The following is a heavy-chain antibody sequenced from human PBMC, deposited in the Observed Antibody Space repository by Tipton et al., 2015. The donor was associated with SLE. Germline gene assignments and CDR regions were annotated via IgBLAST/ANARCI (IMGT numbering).Heavy chain of an antibody. CDR2: INHSGST. Sequence: TLSLTCTVSGGSVSSSGYSWSWIWQPPGKGLEWIGEINHSGSTNYNPSLKSRVTISVDTSKNQFSLKLSSVTAADTAVYYCAEDSSGYYYKGWGQGTLVTVSS. J-gene: IGHJ4*02. CDR3: AEDSSGYYYKG. D-gene: IGHD3-22*01. CDR1: GGSVSSSGYS. V-gene: IGHV4-61*08.